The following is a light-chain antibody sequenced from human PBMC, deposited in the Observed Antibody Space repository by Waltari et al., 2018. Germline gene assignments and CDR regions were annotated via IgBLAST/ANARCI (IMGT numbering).Light chain of an antibody. CDR2: DNK. CDR3: GTWDSSLSAWV. Sequence: QSVLTQPPSVSAAPGQKVTISCSGSSSNIRNNYVSWYQQLPGTAPKLLIYDNKKRPSGIPDRFSGSKSGTSATLGITGLQNGDEADYYCGTWDSSLSAWVFGGGTKLTVL. J-gene: IGLJ3*02. V-gene: IGLV1-51*01. CDR1: SSNIRNNY.